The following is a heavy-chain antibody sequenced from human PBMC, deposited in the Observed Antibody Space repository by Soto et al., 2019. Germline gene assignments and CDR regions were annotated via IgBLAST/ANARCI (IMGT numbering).Heavy chain of an antibody. D-gene: IGHD2-2*01. CDR2: ISWNSGSI. CDR1: GFTFDDYA. J-gene: IGHJ4*02. CDR3: EKGGQLLTEGGGY. V-gene: IGHV3-9*01. Sequence: EVQLVESGGGLVQPGRSLRLSCAASGFTFDDYAMHWVRQAPGKGLEWVSGISWNSGSIGYADSVKGRLTISRDNAKNSLYLQKNSLRAEDTAVYYWEKGGQLLTEGGGYWGQGTLVTVSS.